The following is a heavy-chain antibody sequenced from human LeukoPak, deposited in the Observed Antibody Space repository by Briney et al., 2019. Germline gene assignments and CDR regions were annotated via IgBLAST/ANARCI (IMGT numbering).Heavy chain of an antibody. J-gene: IGHJ4*02. CDR1: GDSISSSNHY. D-gene: IGHD5-12*01. CDR2: IYYSGTT. CDR3: ARDYSGYDFLDY. Sequence: SQTLSLTSTVSGDSISSSNHYWPWIRQLPGKGLEWIGYIYYSGTTYYHPSLESRVTILVDTSRNQFSLRLSSVTAADTAVYYCARDYSGYDFLDYWGQGTLVTVSS. V-gene: IGHV4-31*03.